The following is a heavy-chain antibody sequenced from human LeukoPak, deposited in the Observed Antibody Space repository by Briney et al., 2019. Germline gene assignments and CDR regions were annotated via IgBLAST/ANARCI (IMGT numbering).Heavy chain of an antibody. J-gene: IGHJ4*02. D-gene: IGHD1-26*01. V-gene: IGHV3-7*04. CDR2: IKEDGSET. CDR3: ARDLHPRYYLPDY. Sequence: GGSLRLSCVASAFAFSSNWMSWVRQAPGKGLEWVASIKEDGSETYYVDSVKGRFTVSRDNAKNSLYLQMNSLRAEDTAVYYCARDLHPRYYLPDYWGQGTLVTVSS. CDR1: AFAFSSNW.